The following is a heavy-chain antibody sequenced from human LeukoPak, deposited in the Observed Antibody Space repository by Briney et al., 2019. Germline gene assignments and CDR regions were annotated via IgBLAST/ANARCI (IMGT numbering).Heavy chain of an antibody. CDR1: GFTFSDYY. Sequence: GGSLRLSCAASGFTFSDYYMSWMRQAPGKGLEWVSYINTRGITIYYADSVKGRFTISRDNAKNSLYLQMNSLTAEDTAVYYCASLRGNNAFDIWGQGTMVTVSS. CDR2: INTRGITI. J-gene: IGHJ3*02. CDR3: ASLRGNNAFDI. D-gene: IGHD3-16*01. V-gene: IGHV3-11*01.